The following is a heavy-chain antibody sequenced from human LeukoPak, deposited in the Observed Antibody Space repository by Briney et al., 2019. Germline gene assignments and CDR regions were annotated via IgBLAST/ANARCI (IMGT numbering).Heavy chain of an antibody. J-gene: IGHJ5*02. Sequence: PGGSLRLSCAASGFTFSSYEMNWVRQAPGKGLEWVSYISSSGSTIYYADSVKGRFTISRDNAKNSLYLQMNSLRAEDTAVYYCARDYGDYIFHWFDPCGQGTLVTVSS. CDR3: ARDYGDYIFHWFDP. CDR2: ISSSGSTI. D-gene: IGHD4-17*01. CDR1: GFTFSSYE. V-gene: IGHV3-48*03.